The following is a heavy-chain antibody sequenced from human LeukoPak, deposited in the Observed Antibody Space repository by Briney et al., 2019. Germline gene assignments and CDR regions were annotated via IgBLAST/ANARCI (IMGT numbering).Heavy chain of an antibody. CDR1: GFTVSSNY. D-gene: IGHD3-22*01. CDR2: IYSGGST. J-gene: IGHJ3*02. V-gene: IGHV3-53*01. Sequence: GGSLRLSCAASGFTVSSNYMSWVRQAPGKGLEWVSVIYSGGSTYYADSVKGRFTISRDNSKNTLYLQMNSLRAEDTAVYYCARSMIVVAHDAFDIWGQGTMVTVSS. CDR3: ARSMIVVAHDAFDI.